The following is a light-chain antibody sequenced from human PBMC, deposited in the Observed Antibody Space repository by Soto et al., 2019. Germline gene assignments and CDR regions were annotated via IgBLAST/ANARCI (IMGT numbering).Light chain of an antibody. Sequence: IQLTQSPSSLSASVGDRVTITCRASQDISIYSAWYQQKPGKAPELLISVASTLQSGVPSRFSGSGSGTDFTLTISSLQPVDFATYYCQQLDSRPYTFGQGTKLEIK. V-gene: IGKV1-9*01. CDR2: VAS. CDR1: QDISIY. J-gene: IGKJ2*01. CDR3: QQLDSRPYT.